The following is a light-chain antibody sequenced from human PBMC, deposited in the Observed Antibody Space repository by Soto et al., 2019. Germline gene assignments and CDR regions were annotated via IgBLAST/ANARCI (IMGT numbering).Light chain of an antibody. Sequence: DIQMTQSPSSLSASVGDRVTVTCQASQDISNYLNWYQQKPGKAPKLLISDASNLETGFPSRFSGSGSGTDFTLTFSILQPEYIATYCCEECDDLPLTFGGGTKVEI. V-gene: IGKV1-33*01. J-gene: IGKJ4*01. CDR2: DAS. CDR3: EECDDLPLT. CDR1: QDISNY.